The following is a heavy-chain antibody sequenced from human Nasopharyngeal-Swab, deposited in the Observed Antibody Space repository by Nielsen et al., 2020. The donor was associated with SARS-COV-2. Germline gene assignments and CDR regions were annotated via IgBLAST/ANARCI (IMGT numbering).Heavy chain of an antibody. V-gene: IGHV4-59*08. Sequence: SETLSLTCTVSGGSVSNYYWSWIRQPPGKGLAWIAYNYNSASTSYNPSLKSRLTVSVDTSKNQLSLKLNSVTAADTAVYYCAKIEWQSVRWFDRWGQGTLVTVSS. CDR2: NYNSAST. D-gene: IGHD5-12*01. CDR3: AKIEWQSVRWFDR. CDR1: GGSVSNYY. J-gene: IGHJ5*02.